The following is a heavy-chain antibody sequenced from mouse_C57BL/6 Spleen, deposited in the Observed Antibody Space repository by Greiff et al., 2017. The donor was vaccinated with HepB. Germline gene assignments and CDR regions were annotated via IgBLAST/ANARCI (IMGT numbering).Heavy chain of an antibody. CDR2: ISSGGSYT. J-gene: IGHJ2*01. V-gene: IGHV5-6*01. Sequence: EVKVVESGGDLVKPGGSLKLSCAASGFTFSSYGMSWVRQTPDKRLEWVATISSGGSYTYYPDSVKGRFTISRDNAKNTLYLQMSSLKSEDTAMYYCARHWDGKTPFDYWGQGTTLTVSS. CDR3: ARHWDGKTPFDY. D-gene: IGHD2-1*01. CDR1: GFTFSSYG.